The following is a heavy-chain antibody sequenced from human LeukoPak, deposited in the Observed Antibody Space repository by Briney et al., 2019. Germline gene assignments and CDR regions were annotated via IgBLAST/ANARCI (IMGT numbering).Heavy chain of an antibody. Sequence: SQTLSLTCAISGDSVSSNSAAWNWIRQSPSRGLEWLGRTYYRSKWYNDYAVSVKSRITINPDTSKNQFSLQLNSVTPEDTAVYYCAREEEYCSGGSCYWYYFDYWGQGTTVTVSS. V-gene: IGHV6-1*01. CDR3: AREEEYCSGGSCYWYYFDY. CDR2: TYYRSKWYN. CDR1: GDSVSSNSAA. J-gene: IGHJ4*03. D-gene: IGHD2-15*01.